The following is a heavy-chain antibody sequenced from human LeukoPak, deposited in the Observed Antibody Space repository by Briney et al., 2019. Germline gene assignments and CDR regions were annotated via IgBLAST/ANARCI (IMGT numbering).Heavy chain of an antibody. Sequence: GGSLRLSCAGSRLTLSSYWMQWVRRAPGKGLVWVSRINGDGSITNYADPVKGRFTISRDNAKNTLFLQMDSLRDEDTAVYYCVRDLQDWGQGTLVTVSS. CDR1: RLTLSSYW. CDR3: VRDLQD. V-gene: IGHV3-74*01. CDR2: INGDGSIT. J-gene: IGHJ4*02.